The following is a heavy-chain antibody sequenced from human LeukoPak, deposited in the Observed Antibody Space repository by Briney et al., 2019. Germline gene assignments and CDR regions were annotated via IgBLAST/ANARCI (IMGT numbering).Heavy chain of an antibody. V-gene: IGHV4-59*08. J-gene: IGHJ5*02. CDR1: GGSISSYY. Sequence: PSETLSLTCTVSGGSISSYYWSWIRQPPGKGLEWIGYIYYSGSTNYNPSLKSRVTISVDTSKNQFSLKLSSVTAADTAVYYCARLRGYSSHGWFDPWGQGTLVTVSS. CDR2: IYYSGST. CDR3: ARLRGYSSHGWFDP. D-gene: IGHD5-18*01.